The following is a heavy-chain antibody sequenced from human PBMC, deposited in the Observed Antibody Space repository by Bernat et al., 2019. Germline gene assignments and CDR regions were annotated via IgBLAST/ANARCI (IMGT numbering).Heavy chain of an antibody. D-gene: IGHD5-18*01. J-gene: IGHJ4*02. V-gene: IGHV3-30*18. CDR2: ISYDGSNK. CDR3: AKDTAIAY. Sequence: VQLVESGGGVVQPGRSLRLSCAASGFTFSSYGMHWVRQAPGKGLEWVAVISYDGSNKYYADSVKGRFTISRDNSKNTLYLQMNSLRAEDTAVYYCAKDTAIAYWGQGTLVTVSS. CDR1: GFTFSSYG.